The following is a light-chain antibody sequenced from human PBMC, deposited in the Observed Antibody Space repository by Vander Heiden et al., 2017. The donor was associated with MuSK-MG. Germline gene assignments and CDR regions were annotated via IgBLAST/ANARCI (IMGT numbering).Light chain of an antibody. CDR2: DVF. Sequence: EIVLTQSPATLSLSPGERASLSCRASESVSSYLAWYQQKPGQPPRLLIYDVFNRATGIPARFSDRGSGTDFTLTITSLEPEDSAVYFCHQRRNWPNTFGPGTKLEIK. CDR3: HQRRNWPNT. J-gene: IGKJ3*01. CDR1: ESVSSY. V-gene: IGKV3-11*01.